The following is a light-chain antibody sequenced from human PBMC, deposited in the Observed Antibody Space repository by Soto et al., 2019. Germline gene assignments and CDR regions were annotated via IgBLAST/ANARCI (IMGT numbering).Light chain of an antibody. CDR3: QQYNSYSGT. Sequence: DIEMTQSPSTLSASVGDRVTISCRASQSISSWLAWYQQKPGRAPDLLIFHASGLESGVPSRFSGSGSGTEFTLTISSLQPEDFATYYCQQYNSYSGTFGQGTKVEIK. CDR2: HAS. V-gene: IGKV1-5*01. J-gene: IGKJ1*01. CDR1: QSISSW.